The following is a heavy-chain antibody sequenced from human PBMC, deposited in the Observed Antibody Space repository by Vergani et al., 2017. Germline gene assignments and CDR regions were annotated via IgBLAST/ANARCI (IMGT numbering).Heavy chain of an antibody. CDR1: GGSINPSSSF. CDR2: INYVGRI. D-gene: IGHD3-16*01. Sequence: QLQLQESGPGLVKPSETLSLICTVSGGSINPSSSFWGWIRQSPGKGLEWIGSINYVGRIYYIPSLQSRATVFVDTSKNQFSLNLTSVTAADTAVYYCAGGGGDNWYFDLWGRGTLVTVSS. CDR3: AGGGGDNWYFDL. V-gene: IGHV4-39*01. J-gene: IGHJ2*01.